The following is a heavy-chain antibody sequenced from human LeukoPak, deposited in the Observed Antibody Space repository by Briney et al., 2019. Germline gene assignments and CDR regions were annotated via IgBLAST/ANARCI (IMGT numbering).Heavy chain of an antibody. CDR1: GFTFSHYG. CDR2: IWSDGSNK. CDR3: ARDAQRGFDYSNSLQY. Sequence: PGGSLRLSCAASGFTFSHYGMHWVRQAPGKGLEWGAVIWSDGSNKFYADSVRGRFTISRDDVRKTVYLQMDSLTAEDTAVYYCARDAQRGFDYSNSLQYRGQGTLVTVSS. V-gene: IGHV3-33*01. D-gene: IGHD4-11*01. J-gene: IGHJ4*02.